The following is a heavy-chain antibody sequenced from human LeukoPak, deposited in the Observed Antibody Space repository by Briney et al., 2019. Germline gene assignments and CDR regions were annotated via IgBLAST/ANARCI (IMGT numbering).Heavy chain of an antibody. Sequence: GGSLRLSCAVSGFTFSTSPMGWVRQAPGKGLEWVSSIHAGGSDPFCAGPVQGRSTISRNNSKNTLSLQLNNLRAEDTAIYDCAKGGHHFNPFYNGGQGTLVTVSS. D-gene: IGHD1-14*01. V-gene: IGHV3-23*03. J-gene: IGHJ4*02. CDR3: AKGGHHFNPFYN. CDR1: GFTFSTSP. CDR2: IHAGGSDP.